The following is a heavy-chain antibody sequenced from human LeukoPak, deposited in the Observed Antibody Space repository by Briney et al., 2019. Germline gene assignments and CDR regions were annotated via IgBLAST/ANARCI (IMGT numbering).Heavy chain of an antibody. CDR2: MYLSGTT. Sequence: SGPGLVKPSGTLSLTCTVSGDSINSLDLWSWVRQPQGKGLEWIGEMYLSGTTHSNPSVKSRVTISIDKSKNQFFLNLSSVTAADTAVYYCAGLVGRYSSGLYYYYFDYWGQGTLVTVSS. V-gene: IGHV4-4*02. J-gene: IGHJ4*02. CDR3: AGLVGRYSSGLYYYYFDY. CDR1: GDSINSLDL. D-gene: IGHD6-19*01.